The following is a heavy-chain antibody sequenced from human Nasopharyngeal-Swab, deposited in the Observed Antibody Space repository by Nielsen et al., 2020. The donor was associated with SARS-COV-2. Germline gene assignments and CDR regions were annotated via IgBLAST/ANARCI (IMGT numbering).Heavy chain of an antibody. Sequence: GGSLRLSCAASGFTVSSNYMSWVCQAPGKGLEWVSVIYTGGNTYYADSVKGRFTISRDNSKNTLYLQMNSLRAEDTAVYYCASGMGILTGMDYWGQGTLVTVSS. J-gene: IGHJ4*02. D-gene: IGHD3-9*01. V-gene: IGHV3-53*01. CDR1: GFTVSSNY. CDR3: ASGMGILTGMDY. CDR2: IYTGGNT.